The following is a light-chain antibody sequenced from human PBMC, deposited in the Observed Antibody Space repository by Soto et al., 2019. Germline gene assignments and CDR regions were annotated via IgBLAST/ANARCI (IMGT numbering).Light chain of an antibody. J-gene: IGKJ1*01. Sequence: EIVLTQSPGTLSLSPGERATLSCRASRSVSSSFLAWYQQKPGQAPRLLIYGASSRATGIPDRFSASGSGTDFTLTISRREPEDFAVYYCQQYGSSPRTFGQGTKVEVK. CDR2: GAS. V-gene: IGKV3-20*01. CDR3: QQYGSSPRT. CDR1: RSVSSSF.